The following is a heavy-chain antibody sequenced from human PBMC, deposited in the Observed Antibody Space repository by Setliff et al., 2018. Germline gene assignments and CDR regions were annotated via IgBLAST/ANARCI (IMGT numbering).Heavy chain of an antibody. CDR1: GFTFSDYY. Sequence: NPGGSLRLSCAASGFTFSDYYMNWIRQAPGKGLEWVSYISRGGNTIYYADSVKGRFTISRDNAKNSLYLQMNSLRAEDTAVYYCARDLGSHFFDYWGQGTLVTVSS. D-gene: IGHD3-16*01. CDR3: ARDLGSHFFDY. CDR2: ISRGGNTI. J-gene: IGHJ4*02. V-gene: IGHV3-11*04.